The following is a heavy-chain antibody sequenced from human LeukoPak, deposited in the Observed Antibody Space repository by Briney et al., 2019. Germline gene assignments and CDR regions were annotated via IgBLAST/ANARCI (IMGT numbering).Heavy chain of an antibody. D-gene: IGHD3-10*01. CDR1: GGSFSGYY. CDR3: ARVPVITMVRGVIRGDYGMDV. Sequence: SETLSLTCAVYGGSFSGYYWSWIRQPPGKGLEWIGEINHSGSTNYNPSLKSRVTISVDTSKNQFSLKLSSVTAADTAVYYCARVPVITMVRGVIRGDYGMDVWGQGTTVTVPS. J-gene: IGHJ6*02. V-gene: IGHV4-34*01. CDR2: INHSGST.